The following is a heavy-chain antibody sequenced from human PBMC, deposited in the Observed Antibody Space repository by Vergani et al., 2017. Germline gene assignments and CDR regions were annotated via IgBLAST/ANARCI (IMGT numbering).Heavy chain of an antibody. J-gene: IGHJ3*02. CDR2: SYYSGST. Sequence: QVQLQESGPGLVKPSQTLSLTCTVSGGSISSGGYYWSWIRQHPGKGLEWIGYSYYSGSTYYNPSLKSRVTISVDTSTNQFSLKLSSVTAADTAVYYCASYSYDIVVVPSAQMAFDIWGQGTMVTVAS. V-gene: IGHV4-31*03. D-gene: IGHD2-2*01. CDR1: GGSISSGGYY. CDR3: ASYSYDIVVVPSAQMAFDI.